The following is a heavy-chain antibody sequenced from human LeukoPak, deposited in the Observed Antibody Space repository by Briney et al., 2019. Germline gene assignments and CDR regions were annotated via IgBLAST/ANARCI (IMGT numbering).Heavy chain of an antibody. J-gene: IGHJ4*02. Sequence: GGSLRLSCAASGFTFSSYGMHWVRQAPGKGLEWVAFIRYDGSNKYYADSVKGRFTISRDNAKNSLYLQMNSLRAEDTALYYCAKGYCGGDCVIDYWGQGTLVTVSS. CDR3: AKGYCGGDCVIDY. D-gene: IGHD2-21*02. CDR1: GFTFSSYG. CDR2: IRYDGSNK. V-gene: IGHV3-30*02.